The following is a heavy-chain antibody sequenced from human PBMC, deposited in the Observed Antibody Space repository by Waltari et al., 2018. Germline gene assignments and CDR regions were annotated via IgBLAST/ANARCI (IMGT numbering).Heavy chain of an antibody. Sequence: QVQLQQWGAGLLKPSETLSLTCAVYSGSFSGYYWSWIRQPPGKGLEWIGEINHSGSTNYTPSLKSRVTISVDTSKNQFSLKLSSVTAADAAVYYCARHLQSGSLGFDYWGQGTLVTVSS. D-gene: IGHD1-26*01. V-gene: IGHV4-34*01. CDR2: INHSGST. CDR3: ARHLQSGSLGFDY. J-gene: IGHJ4*02. CDR1: SGSFSGYY.